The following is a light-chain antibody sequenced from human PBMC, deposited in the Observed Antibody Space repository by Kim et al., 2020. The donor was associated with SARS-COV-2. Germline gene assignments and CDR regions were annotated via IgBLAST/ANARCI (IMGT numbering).Light chain of an antibody. CDR1: QSVSIN. J-gene: IGKJ2*03. Sequence: DIEMTQSPSALSASVGDRVTISCRASQSVSINLNWYQQRPGKAPRLLISAASNLQSGVPSRFSGSGSGTGFTLTISSLQPEDFGSYYCQQTFITQYSFGQGTKLEI. CDR2: AAS. CDR3: QQTFITQYS. V-gene: IGKV1-39*01.